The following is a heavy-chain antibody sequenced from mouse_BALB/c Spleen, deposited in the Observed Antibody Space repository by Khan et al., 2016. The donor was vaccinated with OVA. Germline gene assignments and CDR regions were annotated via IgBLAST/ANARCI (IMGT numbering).Heavy chain of an antibody. Sequence: EVQLQESGPGLVKPSQSLSLTCTVSGYSITTDYAWNWIRQFPGNKLEWMGYITYSGNTKYNPSFKSRTTITRDTSKNQFFLQLKSVTTEDTAIYYCARIYGGDFDYWGQGTTLTVSS. J-gene: IGHJ2*01. CDR3: ARIYGGDFDY. CDR2: ITYSGNT. D-gene: IGHD1-1*01. CDR1: GYSITTDYA. V-gene: IGHV3-2*02.